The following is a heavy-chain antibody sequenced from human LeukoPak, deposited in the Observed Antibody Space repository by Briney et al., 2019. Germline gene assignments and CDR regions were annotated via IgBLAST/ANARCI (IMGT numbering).Heavy chain of an antibody. J-gene: IGHJ4*02. V-gene: IGHV3-13*01. D-gene: IGHD3-22*01. CDR2: IGTAGDT. CDR3: ARGDSSGTFDY. Sequence: GGSLRLSCAASGFTFSSYDMHWVRQAPGKGLEWVSAIGTAGDTYYPGSVKGRFTISRENAKNSLYLQMNSLRAGDTAVYYCARGDSSGTFDYWGQGTLVTVSS. CDR1: GFTFSSYD.